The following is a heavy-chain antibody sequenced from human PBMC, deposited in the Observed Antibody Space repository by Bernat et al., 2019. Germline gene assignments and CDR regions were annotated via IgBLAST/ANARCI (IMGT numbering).Heavy chain of an antibody. V-gene: IGHV3-30*18. D-gene: IGHD3-10*01. CDR3: AKDVNWFGDSTYYFDY. CDR1: GFTFSSYG. J-gene: IGHJ4*02. CDR2: ISYDGSNK. Sequence: QVQLVESGGGVVQPGRSLRLSCAASGFTFSSYGMHWVRQAPGKGLEWVAVISYDGSNKYYADSVKGRFTISRDNSKNTLYLQMNSLRAEDTAVYYCAKDVNWFGDSTYYFDYWGQGTLVTVSS.